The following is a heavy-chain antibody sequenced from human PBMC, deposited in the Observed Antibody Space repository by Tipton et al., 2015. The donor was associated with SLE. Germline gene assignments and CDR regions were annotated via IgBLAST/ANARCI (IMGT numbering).Heavy chain of an antibody. CDR2: MYYSGSS. D-gene: IGHD5-12*01. J-gene: IGHJ6*03. CDR1: GGSLSSYY. Sequence: TLSLTCTVSGGSLSSYYWSWIRQSPGKGLEWIGYMYYSGSSNYNPSLKSRVTISVDASKSQFSLKLRSLTAADTAVYYCAGSPPGGFYHYYLDVWGKGTPVTVSS. V-gene: IGHV4-59*13. CDR3: AGSPPGGFYHYYLDV.